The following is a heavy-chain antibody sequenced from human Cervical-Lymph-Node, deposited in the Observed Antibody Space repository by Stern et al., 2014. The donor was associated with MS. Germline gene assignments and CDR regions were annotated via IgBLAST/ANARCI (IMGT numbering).Heavy chain of an antibody. V-gene: IGHV3-33*01. D-gene: IGHD1-26*01. J-gene: IGHJ6*02. Sequence: VQLVESGGGVVQPGRSLRLSCAASGFTFSSYGMHWVRQAPGKGLEWVAVIWYDGSNKYYAGSVKGRFTISRDNSKNTLDMQMNSLRAEDTAVYYCARTYSGSYYSYYYGMDVWGQGTTVTVSS. CDR1: GFTFSSYG. CDR3: ARTYSGSYYSYYYGMDV. CDR2: IWYDGSNK.